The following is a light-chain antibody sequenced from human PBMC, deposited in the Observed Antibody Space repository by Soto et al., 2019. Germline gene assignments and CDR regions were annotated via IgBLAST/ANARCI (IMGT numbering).Light chain of an antibody. Sequence: QSALTQPASVSGSPGQSITISCTGTSRDVGGYNYVSWYQQHPGKAPKLMIYDVSKRPSGVSNRFSGSKSGNTASLTISGLQAEEEADYYCSPYTCSSPLVVFGGGTKLTVL. CDR2: DVS. CDR1: SRDVGGYNY. V-gene: IGLV2-14*01. J-gene: IGLJ2*01. CDR3: SPYTCSSPLVV.